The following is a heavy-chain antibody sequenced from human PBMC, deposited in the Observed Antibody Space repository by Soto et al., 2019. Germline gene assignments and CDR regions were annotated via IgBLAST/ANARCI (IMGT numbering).Heavy chain of an antibody. J-gene: IGHJ4*02. CDR1: GFTFSSYS. CDR2: ISSSSSTI. Sequence: EVQLVESGGGLVQPGGSLRLSCAASGFTFSSYSMNWVRQAPGKGLEWVSYISSSSSTIYYADSVKGRFTISRDNAKNSLYLKMNSLRAEDTAVYYCARDEDDYGDYVVNWGQGTLVTVSS. D-gene: IGHD4-17*01. V-gene: IGHV3-48*01. CDR3: ARDEDDYGDYVVN.